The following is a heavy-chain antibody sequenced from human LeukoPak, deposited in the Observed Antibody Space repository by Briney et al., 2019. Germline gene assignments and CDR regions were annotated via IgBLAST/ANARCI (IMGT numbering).Heavy chain of an antibody. J-gene: IGHJ4*02. CDR2: IKQDGSEK. D-gene: IGHD2-2*01. CDR3: ARPICSIPSLYSWGPFFDY. Sequence: PGGSLRLSCAASGFTFSSYWMSWVRQAPGKGLEWVANIKQDGSEKYYVDSVKGRFTISRDNAKNSLYLQMNSLRAEDTAVYYCARPICSIPSLYSWGPFFDYWAREPL. CDR1: GFTFSSYW. V-gene: IGHV3-7*01.